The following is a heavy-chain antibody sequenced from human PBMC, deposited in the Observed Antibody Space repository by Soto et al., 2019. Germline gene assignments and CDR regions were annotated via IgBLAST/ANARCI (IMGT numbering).Heavy chain of an antibody. Sequence: EMQVVESGGNLVQPGGSLRLSCAASGFTFSTYYMTWVRQAPGKGLEWVADINQDGSARYYVESVKDRFTISRDNAQNFLYLHMNSLRVEDTAVYRCTRWNFAMDVWGQGTTVTVS. CDR2: INQDGSAR. CDR3: TRWNFAMDV. CDR1: GFTFSTYY. V-gene: IGHV3-7*03. J-gene: IGHJ6*02.